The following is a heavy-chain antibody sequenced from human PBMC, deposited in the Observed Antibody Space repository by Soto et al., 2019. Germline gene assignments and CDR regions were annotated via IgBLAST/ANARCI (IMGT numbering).Heavy chain of an antibody. CDR3: ARVGGYSYGGVDY. J-gene: IGHJ4*02. D-gene: IGHD5-18*01. V-gene: IGHV1-46*01. Sequence: QVQLVQSGAEVKKPGASVKVSCKASGYTFTSYYMHWVRQAPGQGLEWMGIINPSGGSTTYAQKSQGRVTMTRDTSTSTVYMELSRLRSTDTAVDYCARVGGYSYGGVDYWGQGTLVTVSS. CDR2: INPSGGST. CDR1: GYTFTSYY.